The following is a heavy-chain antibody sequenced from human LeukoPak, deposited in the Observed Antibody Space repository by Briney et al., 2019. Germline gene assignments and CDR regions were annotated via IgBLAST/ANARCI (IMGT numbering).Heavy chain of an antibody. CDR2: ISWNSGSI. V-gene: IGHV3-9*03. J-gene: IGHJ4*02. CDR1: GFTFDDYA. CDR3: AKEGSGYFDY. D-gene: IGHD3-22*01. Sequence: GGSLRLSCAASGFTFDDYAMHWVRQAPGKGLEWVSGISWNSGSIVYADSVKGRLTISRDNAKNSLYRQMTSLRAEDMALYYCAKEGSGYFDYWGQGTLVTVSS.